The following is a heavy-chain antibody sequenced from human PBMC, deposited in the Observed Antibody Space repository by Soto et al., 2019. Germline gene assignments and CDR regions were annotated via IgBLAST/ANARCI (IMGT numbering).Heavy chain of an antibody. Sequence: EVRLVESGGGLVKSGGSLRLSCSASGFTFSTYTMNWVRQAPGRGLEWVSNIDRFGSYSWYVDSAQGRFTISRDNAKTSLYLQINSLRAEDTAVYYCARVGSTFARGRIGGVHYGLDVWGQGTTVTVSS. CDR2: IDRFGSYS. V-gene: IGHV3-21*03. CDR1: GFTFSTYT. D-gene: IGHD3-16*01. J-gene: IGHJ6*02. CDR3: ARVGSTFARGRIGGVHYGLDV.